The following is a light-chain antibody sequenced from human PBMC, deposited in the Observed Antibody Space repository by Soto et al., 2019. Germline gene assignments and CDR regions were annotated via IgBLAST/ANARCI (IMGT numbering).Light chain of an antibody. J-gene: IGKJ2*01. CDR3: QQYNSYNT. CDR1: QSISSW. V-gene: IGKV1-5*03. CDR2: KAS. Sequence: DLQMTQSPSTLSASVGDRVTITCRASQSISSWLAWYQQKPGKAPKLLIYKASSLQSGVPSRFSGSGSRTEFTLTINSLQPDDFATYYCQQYNSYNTFGQGTKLEIK.